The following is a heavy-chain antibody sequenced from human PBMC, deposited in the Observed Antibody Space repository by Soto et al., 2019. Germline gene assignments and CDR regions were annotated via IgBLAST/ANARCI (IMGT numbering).Heavy chain of an antibody. CDR3: AKARYSSSYGGYYYYGMDV. CDR2: ISGSGGST. Sequence: PGGSLRLSCEASGFTFRNYKMNWVRQAPGKGLEWVSAISGSGGSTYYADSVKGRFTISRDNSKNTLYLQMNSLRAEDTAVYYCAKARYSSSYGGYYYYGMDVWGQGTTVTVSS. J-gene: IGHJ6*02. V-gene: IGHV3-23*01. D-gene: IGHD6-13*01. CDR1: GFTFRNYK.